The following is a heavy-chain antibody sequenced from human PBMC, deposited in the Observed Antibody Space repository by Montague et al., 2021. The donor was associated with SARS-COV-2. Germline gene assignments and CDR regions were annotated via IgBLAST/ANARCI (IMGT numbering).Heavy chain of an antibody. Sequence: SETLSLTCAVYGGSFSDYHWTWIRQSPGEGLEWIGQINYGGSTXYNPSLKSRVTISIDTSKNQFSLKLTSVTAADTAVYYCARGAPGYRGQGTQVTVSS. CDR2: INYGGST. D-gene: IGHD1-1*01. V-gene: IGHV4-34*01. CDR1: GGSFSDYH. CDR3: ARGAPGY. J-gene: IGHJ4*02.